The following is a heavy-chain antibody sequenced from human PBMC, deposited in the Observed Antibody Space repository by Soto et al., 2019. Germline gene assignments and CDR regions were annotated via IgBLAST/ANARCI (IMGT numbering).Heavy chain of an antibody. D-gene: IGHD6-13*01. CDR3: ARDTSSSGGFDP. CDR1: GFTFSSYW. Sequence: GGSLILSCAASGFTFSSYWMHWVRQAPGKGLVWVSRINSDGSSTSYADSVKGRFTISRDNAKNTLYLQMNSLRAEDTAVYYCARDTSSSGGFDPWGQGTLVTVS. CDR2: INSDGSST. V-gene: IGHV3-74*01. J-gene: IGHJ5*02.